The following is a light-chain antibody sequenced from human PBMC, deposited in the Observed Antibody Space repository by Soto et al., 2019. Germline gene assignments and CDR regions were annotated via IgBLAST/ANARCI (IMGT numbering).Light chain of an antibody. CDR1: SSDVGAYNY. CDR3: SSYAGSNDPWV. J-gene: IGLJ3*02. Sequence: QSALTQPPSASASPGQSVTISCTGTSSDVGAYNYVCWYQQHPGKAPKLIISEVTKRPSGVPDRFSGSKSGNTASLTVTGLQVEYEAEYYCSSYAGSNDPWVFGGGTKLTVL. V-gene: IGLV2-8*01. CDR2: EVT.